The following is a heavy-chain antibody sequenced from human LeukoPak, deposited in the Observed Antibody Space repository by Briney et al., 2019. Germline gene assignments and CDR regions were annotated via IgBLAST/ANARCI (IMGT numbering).Heavy chain of an antibody. CDR1: GYTFTSYA. Sequence: ASVKVSCKASGYTFTSYAMHWVRQAPGQRLEWMGWINAGNGNTKYSQKFQGRVTITRDTSASTAYMELSSLRSEDTAVYYCARGAPRRIAVSGPYAFDIWGQGTMVTVSS. V-gene: IGHV1-3*01. J-gene: IGHJ3*02. D-gene: IGHD6-19*01. CDR3: ARGAPRRIAVSGPYAFDI. CDR2: INAGNGNT.